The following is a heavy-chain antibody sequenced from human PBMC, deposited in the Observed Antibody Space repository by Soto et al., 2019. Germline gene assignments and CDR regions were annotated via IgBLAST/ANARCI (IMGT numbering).Heavy chain of an antibody. J-gene: IGHJ6*02. Sequence: PGESLKISCKGSGYSFTSYWIAWVRQVPGKGLELMGVIYPGDSDIRYSPSFQGQVTISADKSISTAYLQWSSLKASDSAMYFCARHYYYYGMDVWGQGTTVTVSS. CDR1: GYSFTSYW. CDR2: IYPGDSDI. CDR3: ARHYYYYGMDV. V-gene: IGHV5-51*01.